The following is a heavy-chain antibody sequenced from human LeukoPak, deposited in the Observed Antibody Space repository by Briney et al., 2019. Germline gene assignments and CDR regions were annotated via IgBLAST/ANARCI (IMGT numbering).Heavy chain of an antibody. V-gene: IGHV1-69*06. Sequence: PGASVKVSCKASGGTFSSYAISWVRQAPGQGLGWMGGIIPMFGTANYAQKFQGRVTITADKSTSTAYMELSSLRSEDTAVYYCARAVPEGYSSGWYGGAFDYWGQGTLVTVSS. J-gene: IGHJ4*02. D-gene: IGHD6-19*01. CDR1: GGTFSSYA. CDR2: IIPMFGTA. CDR3: ARAVPEGYSSGWYGGAFDY.